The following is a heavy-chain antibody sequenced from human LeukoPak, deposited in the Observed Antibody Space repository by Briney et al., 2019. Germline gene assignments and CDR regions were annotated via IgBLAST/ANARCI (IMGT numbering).Heavy chain of an antibody. CDR3: VTGALRKLWTQGVD. CDR2: ISHDGTNE. J-gene: IGHJ4*02. V-gene: IGHV3-30*04. D-gene: IGHD3-16*01. CDR1: GFTFNNYG. Sequence: PGGSLRLSCVASGFTFNNYGMHWVRQAPGKGLEWVSLISHDGTNEDYSDSVEGRFTISRDNSKKTVYLQMDSLRSEDTAVYYCVTGALRKLWTQGVDWGQGNLVIVSS.